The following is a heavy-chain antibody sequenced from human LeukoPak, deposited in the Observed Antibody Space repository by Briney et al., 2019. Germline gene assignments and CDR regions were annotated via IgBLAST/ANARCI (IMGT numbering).Heavy chain of an antibody. CDR3: ARDPRPRITIFGVVIPGDY. D-gene: IGHD3-3*01. CDR1: GYTFTSYG. J-gene: IGHJ4*02. Sequence: ASVKVSCKASGYTFTSYGISWVRQAPGQGLEWMGWISAYNGNTNYAQKLQGRVTMTTDTSTSTAYMELRSLRSDDTAVYYCARDPRPRITIFGVVIPGDYWGQGTLVTVSS. V-gene: IGHV1-18*01. CDR2: ISAYNGNT.